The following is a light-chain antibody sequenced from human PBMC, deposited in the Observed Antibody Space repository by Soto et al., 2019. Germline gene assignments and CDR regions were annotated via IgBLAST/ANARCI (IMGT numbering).Light chain of an antibody. CDR3: QQYNIYSIT. CDR2: DAS. Sequence: DIQMTQSPSTLSASVGDRVTITCRASQSISSWLAWYQQKPGKAPKLLIYDASSLESGVPSRFSGSGSGTEFTLTISSLQPDDFATYYCQQYNIYSITFGGGTKVEIK. CDR1: QSISSW. V-gene: IGKV1-5*01. J-gene: IGKJ4*01.